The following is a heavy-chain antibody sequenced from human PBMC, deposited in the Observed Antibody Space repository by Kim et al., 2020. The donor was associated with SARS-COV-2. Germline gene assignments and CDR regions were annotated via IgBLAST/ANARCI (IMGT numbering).Heavy chain of an antibody. Sequence: SVKVSCKASGGTFSSYAISWVRQAPGQGLEWMGGIIPIFGTANYAQKFQGRVTITADESTSTAYMELSSLRSEDTAVYYCASNSHFLPSSGYYFDYWGQETLVTVSS. CDR1: GGTFSSYA. J-gene: IGHJ4*02. CDR3: ASNSHFLPSSGYYFDY. CDR2: IIPIFGTA. D-gene: IGHD3-22*01. V-gene: IGHV1-69*13.